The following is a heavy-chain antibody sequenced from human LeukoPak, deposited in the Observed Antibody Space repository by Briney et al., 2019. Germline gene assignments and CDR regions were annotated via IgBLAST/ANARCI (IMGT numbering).Heavy chain of an antibody. CDR2: INTDGSTT. J-gene: IGHJ4*02. V-gene: IGHV3-74*01. Sequence: GWSLRRSCPATGFIFRHYWMHWVRQAPGKGVVWVSRINTDGSTTTYADSVKGRFTISRDNAKNTLYLQMDSLRAEDRAVYYCARDLGACPDYWGQGTLVTVSS. D-gene: IGHD3-16*01. CDR3: ARDLGACPDY. CDR1: GFIFRHYW.